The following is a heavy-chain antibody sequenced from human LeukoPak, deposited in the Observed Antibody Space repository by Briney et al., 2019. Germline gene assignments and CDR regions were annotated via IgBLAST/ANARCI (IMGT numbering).Heavy chain of an antibody. CDR1: GYTFTSYD. CDR3: ARDPNWNYYDSDDGFDY. CDR2: MNPNSGNT. V-gene: IGHV1-8*01. Sequence: ASVKVSCKASGYTFTSYDINWVRQATGQGLERMGWMNPNSGNTGYAQKFQGRVTMTRNTSISTAYMELSSLRSEDTAVYFCARDPNWNYYDSDDGFDYWGQGALVTVSS. J-gene: IGHJ4*02. D-gene: IGHD3-22*01.